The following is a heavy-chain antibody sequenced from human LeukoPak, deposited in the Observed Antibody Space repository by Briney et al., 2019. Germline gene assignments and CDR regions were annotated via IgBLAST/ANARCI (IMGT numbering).Heavy chain of an antibody. CDR2: INHSGST. Sequence: SQTLSLTCAVSGGSISSGGYSWSWIRQPPGKGLEWIGYINHSGSTNYNPSLKSRVTISVDTSKNQFSLKLSSVTAADTAVYYCARAPIVVVPAAKVGGYYYGMDVWGQGTTVTVSS. J-gene: IGHJ6*02. D-gene: IGHD2-2*01. CDR3: ARAPIVVVPAAKVGGYYYGMDV. CDR1: GGSISSGGYS. V-gene: IGHV4-30-2*01.